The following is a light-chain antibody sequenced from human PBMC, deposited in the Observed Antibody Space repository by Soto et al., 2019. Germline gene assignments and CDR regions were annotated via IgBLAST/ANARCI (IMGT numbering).Light chain of an antibody. Sequence: QSALTQPPSASGSPGQSVTISCTGTSSDVGGYNYVSWYQHHPGKAPRLMIYEVSKRPSGVPDRFSGSKSGNTASLTVSGLQAEDEADYYCNPYADSIKGVFGGGTKLTVL. J-gene: IGLJ3*02. V-gene: IGLV2-8*01. CDR2: EVS. CDR1: SSDVGGYNY. CDR3: NPYADSIKGV.